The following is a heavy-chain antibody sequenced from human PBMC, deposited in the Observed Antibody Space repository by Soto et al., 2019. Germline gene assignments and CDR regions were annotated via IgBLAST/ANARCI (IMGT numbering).Heavy chain of an antibody. CDR3: AHRQRTVVVGAPFDL. D-gene: IGHD2-15*01. CDR1: GVSLTTSGVG. J-gene: IGHJ4*02. CDR2: IYWDDDK. V-gene: IGHV2-5*02. Sequence: QITLRESGPTLVQPTQTLTLTCTLSGVSLTTSGVGVGWIRQPPGKALEWLALIYWDDDKRLSPSLKSRLAITRDTSKNQVVMTMTDMAPVDTAIYYCAHRQRTVVVGAPFDLWGQGSQVTVSS.